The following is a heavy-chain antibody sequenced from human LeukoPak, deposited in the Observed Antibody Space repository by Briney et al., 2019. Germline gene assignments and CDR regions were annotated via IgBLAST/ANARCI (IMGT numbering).Heavy chain of an antibody. J-gene: IGHJ1*01. CDR1: GLSFSSYA. Sequence: GGSLRLSCAASGLSFSSYAMSWVRQAPGKGLEWVSAVSGTSTNTYYSDSVKGRFTIPRDNSQNTLYLQMNNLEGGDTAVYYCAKGAAVAGTLYFQHWGQGTLVTVSS. CDR3: AKGAAVAGTLYFQH. CDR2: VSGTSTNT. D-gene: IGHD6-19*01. V-gene: IGHV3-23*01.